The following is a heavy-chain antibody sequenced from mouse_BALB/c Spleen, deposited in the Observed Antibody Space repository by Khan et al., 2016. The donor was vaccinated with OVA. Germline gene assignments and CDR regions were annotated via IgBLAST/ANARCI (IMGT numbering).Heavy chain of an antibody. D-gene: IGHD2-2*01. CDR3: ASGKWLGDWFAY. CDR2: ISYDGNN. Sequence: EVQLQESGPGLVEPSQSLSLTCSVTGYSITSGYYWNWIRQFPGNKLEWMGFISYDGNNNFNPSLKNRISITRAPSKNQFFLQLNAVTTEATGYYFCASGKWLGDWFAYWGQGTLVTVSA. V-gene: IGHV3-6*02. CDR1: GYSITSGYY. J-gene: IGHJ3*01.